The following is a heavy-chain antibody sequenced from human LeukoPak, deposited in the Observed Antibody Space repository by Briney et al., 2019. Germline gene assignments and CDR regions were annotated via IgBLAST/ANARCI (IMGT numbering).Heavy chain of an antibody. CDR2: ISSSGSTI. J-gene: IGHJ4*02. V-gene: IGHV3-11*04. Sequence: GGSLRLSCAASGFTFSDYYMSWIRQAPGKGLEWVSYISSSGSTIYYADSVKGRFTISRDNAKNSLYLQMNSLRVEDTAVYYCAREPYYYDSSGYIDWGQGTLVTVSS. CDR1: GFTFSDYY. D-gene: IGHD3-22*01. CDR3: AREPYYYDSSGYID.